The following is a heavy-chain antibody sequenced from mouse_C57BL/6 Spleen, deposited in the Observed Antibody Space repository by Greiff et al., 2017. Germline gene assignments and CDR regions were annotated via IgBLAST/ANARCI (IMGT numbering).Heavy chain of an antibody. V-gene: IGHV5-17*01. CDR3: ARGGSSLYWYFDV. J-gene: IGHJ1*03. CDR2: ISSGSSTI. Sequence: EVKVVESGGGLVKPGGSLKLSCAASGFTFSDYGMHWVRQAPEKGLEWVAYISSGSSTIYYADTVKGRFTISRDHAKNTLFLQMTSLRSEDTAMYYCARGGSSLYWYFDVWGTGTTVTVAS. CDR1: GFTFSDYG. D-gene: IGHD1-1*01.